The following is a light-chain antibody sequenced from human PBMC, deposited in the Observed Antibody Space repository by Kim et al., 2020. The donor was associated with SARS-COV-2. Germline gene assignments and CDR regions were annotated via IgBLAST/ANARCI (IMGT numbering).Light chain of an antibody. J-gene: IGKJ1*01. CDR2: AAS. CDR3: QQYYSYPRT. V-gene: IGKV1-8*01. CDR1: QGISSY. Sequence: SSTGDRVTITCRATQGISSYLAWYQQKPGKAPKLLIYAASTLQSGFPSRFSGSGSGTDFTLTISCLQSEDFATYYCQQYYSYPRTFGQGTKVDIK.